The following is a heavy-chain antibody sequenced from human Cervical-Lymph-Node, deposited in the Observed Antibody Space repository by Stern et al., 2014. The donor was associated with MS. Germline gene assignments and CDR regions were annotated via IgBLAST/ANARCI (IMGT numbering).Heavy chain of an antibody. Sequence: QLVQSGAEVKKPGESLKISCKGFGYSFARYWIGWVRQKPGKGLEWMGIINPTDSDTKYSPSFQGQVNISADLSITPAYLQWSSLKASDTAMYYCARNFGDYNFDFWGQGTLVTVSS. CDR1: GYSFARYW. CDR2: INPTDSDT. J-gene: IGHJ4*02. CDR3: ARNFGDYNFDF. D-gene: IGHD4-17*01. V-gene: IGHV5-51*01.